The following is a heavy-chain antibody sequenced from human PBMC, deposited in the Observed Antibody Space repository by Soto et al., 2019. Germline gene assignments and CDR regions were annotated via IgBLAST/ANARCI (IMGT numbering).Heavy chain of an antibody. V-gene: IGHV3-33*01. CDR3: ARDVRFSAFDI. J-gene: IGHJ3*02. CDR1: GFTFSSYG. Sequence: QVQLVESGGGVVQPGRSLRLSCAASGFTFSSYGMHWVRQAPGKGLEWVAVIWYDGSNKYYADSVKGRFTISRDNSKNTLYLQMNSLRAEDTAVYYRARDVRFSAFDIWGQGTMVTVSS. CDR2: IWYDGSNK.